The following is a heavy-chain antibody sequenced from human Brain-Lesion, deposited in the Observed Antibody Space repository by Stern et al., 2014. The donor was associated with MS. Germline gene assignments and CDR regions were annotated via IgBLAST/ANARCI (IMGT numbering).Heavy chain of an antibody. J-gene: IGHJ5*02. Sequence: QLPLQESGPGLVKPSETLSLPCTVAGGSVSSTSYAWAWLRQPPGKGLEWIWTIYYSGYTYYTPSLKSRLPISLCTSKTTFSLARRFVTAADTAVYYCAGEEDIRYCSGGSCTGNWFDPWGQGTLVTVSS. D-gene: IGHD2-15*01. CDR2: IYYSGYT. CDR3: AGEEDIRYCSGGSCTGNWFDP. V-gene: IGHV4-39*01. CDR1: GGSVSSTSYA.